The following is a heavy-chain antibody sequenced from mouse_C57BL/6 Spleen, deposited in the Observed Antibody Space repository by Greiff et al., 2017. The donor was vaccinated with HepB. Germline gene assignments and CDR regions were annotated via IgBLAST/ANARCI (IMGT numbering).Heavy chain of an antibody. V-gene: IGHV1-82*01. CDR1: GYAFSSSW. Sequence: QVQLPQSGPELVKPGASVKISCKASGYAFSSSWMNWVKQRPGKGLGWIGRIYPGDGDTNYNGKFKGKATLTADTSSSTAYMQLSSLTSEDSAVYFCAREDYGSSYGFDYWGQGTTLTVAS. D-gene: IGHD1-1*01. CDR3: AREDYGSSYGFDY. CDR2: IYPGDGDT. J-gene: IGHJ2*01.